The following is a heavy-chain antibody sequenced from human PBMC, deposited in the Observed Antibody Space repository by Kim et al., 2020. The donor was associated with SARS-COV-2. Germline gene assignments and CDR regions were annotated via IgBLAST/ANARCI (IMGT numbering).Heavy chain of an antibody. CDR1: GFTVSSNY. V-gene: IGHV3-53*01. D-gene: IGHD3-22*01. Sequence: GGSLRLSCAASGFTVSSNYMSWVRQAPGKGLEWVSVIYSGGSTYYADSVKGRFTTSRDNSKNTLYLQMNSLRAEDTAVYYCARGGNYDSSGYYSLYYFDYWGQGTLVTVSS. CDR2: IYSGGST. J-gene: IGHJ4*02. CDR3: ARGGNYDSSGYYSLYYFDY.